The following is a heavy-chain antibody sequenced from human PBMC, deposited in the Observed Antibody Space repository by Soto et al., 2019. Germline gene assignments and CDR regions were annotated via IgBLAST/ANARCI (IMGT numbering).Heavy chain of an antibody. CDR3: ARCTVDTIVTSGWCHYLDP. Sequence: EVQLLDSGGGLVQPGGSLRLSCAASGFTFSSSAMSWVRQAPGKGLEWVSAVSGSGRTTYYAASVRGRFTISRDNSKNTLYLQMNSLRAEDTAIYFCARCTVDTIVTSGWCHYLDPWGQGTLVTVSS. J-gene: IGHJ5*02. CDR2: VSGSGRTT. D-gene: IGHD6-19*01. V-gene: IGHV3-23*01. CDR1: GFTFSSSA.